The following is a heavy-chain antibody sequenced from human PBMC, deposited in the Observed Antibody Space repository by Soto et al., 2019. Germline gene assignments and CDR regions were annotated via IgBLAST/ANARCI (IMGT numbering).Heavy chain of an antibody. CDR1: GYTFTSYG. Sequence: ASVKVSCKASGYTFTSYGISWVRQAPGQGLEWMGWIIPIFGTANYAQKFQGRVTITADESTSTAYMELSSLRSEDTAVYYCSGGPYYYDSSNYWGQGTLVTVSS. D-gene: IGHD3-22*01. CDR2: IIPIFGTA. CDR3: SGGPYYYDSSNY. V-gene: IGHV1-69*13. J-gene: IGHJ4*02.